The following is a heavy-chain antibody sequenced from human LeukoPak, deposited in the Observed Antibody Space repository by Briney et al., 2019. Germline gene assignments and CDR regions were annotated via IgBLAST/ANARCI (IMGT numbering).Heavy chain of an antibody. D-gene: IGHD3-3*01. CDR2: IYYSGST. V-gene: IGHV4-59*01. CDR3: ARDHYDLWSGYSNWFDP. J-gene: IGHJ5*02. CDR1: GGSISSYY. Sequence: PSETLSLTCTVSGGSISSYYWSWIRQPPGKGLEWIGYIYYSGSTNYNPSLKSRVTISVDTSKNQFSLKLSSVTAADTAVYYCARDHYDLWSGYSNWFDPWGQGTLVTVSS.